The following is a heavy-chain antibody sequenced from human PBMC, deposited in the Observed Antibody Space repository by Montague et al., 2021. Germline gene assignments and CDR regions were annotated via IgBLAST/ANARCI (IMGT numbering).Heavy chain of an antibody. CDR2: IDYRGGP. Sequence: SETLSLTCAVYGDSFNDYKWSWIRQPPGKGLEWIGEIDYRGGPNYNPSLQSRVTISVDTSKSQLSLKMMSVSAADTAVYYCARGGLVVGVMAVVRGVPSGFDVWGLGTSVIVSS. CDR1: GDSFNDYK. D-gene: IGHD2-21*01. V-gene: IGHV4-34*01. CDR3: ARGGLVVGVMAVVRGVPSGFDV. J-gene: IGHJ6*01.